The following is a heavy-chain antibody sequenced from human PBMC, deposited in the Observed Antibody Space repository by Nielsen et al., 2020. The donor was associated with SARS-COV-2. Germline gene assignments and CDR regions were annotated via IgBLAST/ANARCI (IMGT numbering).Heavy chain of an antibody. Sequence: SETLSLTCTVSGGSISSYYWSWIRQPPGKGLEWIGYIYYSGSTNYNPSLKSRVTISVDTSKNQFSLKLSSVTAADTAVYYCARDRVRLPDYGDYYYGMDVWGQGTTVTVSS. CDR2: IYYSGST. V-gene: IGHV4-59*12. CDR3: ARDRVRLPDYGDYYYGMDV. D-gene: IGHD4-17*01. CDR1: GGSISSYY. J-gene: IGHJ6*02.